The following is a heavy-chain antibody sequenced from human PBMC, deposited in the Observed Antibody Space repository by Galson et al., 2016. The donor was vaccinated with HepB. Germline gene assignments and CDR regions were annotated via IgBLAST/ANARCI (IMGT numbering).Heavy chain of an antibody. CDR1: GYRFTSHY. CDR2: IYPGDSET. J-gene: IGHJ6*02. V-gene: IGHV5-51*01. CDR3: ARRRQGFNYGLDV. Sequence: QSGAEVTKPGESLKISCKGSGYRFTSHYIAWVRLMPGKGLEYMGIIYPGDSETRYNPSFQAQVTISADKSINTAYLHWSSLKASDTAIYYCARRRQGFNYGLDVWGQGTTVTGSS.